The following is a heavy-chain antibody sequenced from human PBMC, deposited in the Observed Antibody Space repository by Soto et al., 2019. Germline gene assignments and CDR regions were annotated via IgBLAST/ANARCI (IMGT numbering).Heavy chain of an antibody. Sequence: QVQLLESGGGVVQPGTSLRLSCAASGFTFVKYDMHWVRQAPGKGLEWVAVIWYDGSHQYSADSVKGRFTISRDNTENTVDLQMNSLGVADTGVDFCASLGDHHALEVWGHGTMVIVSS. V-gene: IGHV3-33*01. CDR2: IWYDGSHQ. CDR3: ASLGDHHALEV. CDR1: GFTFVKYD. J-gene: IGHJ3*01.